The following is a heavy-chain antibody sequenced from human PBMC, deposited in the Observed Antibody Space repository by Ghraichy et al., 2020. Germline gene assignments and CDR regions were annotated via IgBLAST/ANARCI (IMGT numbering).Heavy chain of an antibody. Sequence: SETLSLTCAVSGGSISSGGYSWSWIRQPPGKGLEWIGYIYHSGSTYYNPSLKSRVTISVDRSKNQFSLKLSSVTAADTAVYYCARSTVTPPRYFDYWGQGTLVTVSS. V-gene: IGHV4-30-2*01. J-gene: IGHJ4*02. CDR1: GGSISSGGYS. CDR3: ARSTVTPPRYFDY. CDR2: IYHSGST. D-gene: IGHD4-17*01.